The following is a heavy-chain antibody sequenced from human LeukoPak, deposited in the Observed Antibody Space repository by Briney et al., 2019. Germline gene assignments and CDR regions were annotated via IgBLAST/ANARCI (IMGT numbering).Heavy chain of an antibody. CDR1: GYTFTSYY. J-gene: IGHJ6*02. CDR2: INPSGGST. Sequence: ASVKVSCKASGYTFTSYYMHWVRQAPGQGLEWMGIINPSGGSTSYAQKFQGRVTMTRDTSTSTVYMELSSLRSEDTAVYYCAKNRPYYYDSSGYSNGIYYYYGMDVWGQGTTVTVSS. D-gene: IGHD3-22*01. CDR3: AKNRPYYYDSSGYSNGIYYYYGMDV. V-gene: IGHV1-46*01.